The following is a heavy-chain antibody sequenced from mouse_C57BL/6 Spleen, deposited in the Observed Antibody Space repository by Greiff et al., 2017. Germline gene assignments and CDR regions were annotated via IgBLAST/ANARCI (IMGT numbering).Heavy chain of an antibody. CDR2: INPNNGGT. V-gene: IGHV1-26*01. D-gene: IGHD2-3*01. CDR3: AREGGGYWAY. CDR1: GYTFTDYY. J-gene: IGHJ3*01. Sequence: EVQLQQSGPELVKPGASVKISCKASGYTFTDYYMNWVKQSHGKSLEWIGDINPNNGGTSYNQKFKGKATLTVDKSSSTAYMELRSLTSEDSAVYYCAREGGGYWAYWGQGTLVTVSA.